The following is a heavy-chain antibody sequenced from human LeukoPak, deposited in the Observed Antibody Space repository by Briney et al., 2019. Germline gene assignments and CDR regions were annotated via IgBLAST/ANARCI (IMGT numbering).Heavy chain of an antibody. V-gene: IGHV3-7*01. D-gene: IGHD3-10*01. CDR2: IKQDGSEK. CDR3: ARHPPAPLYGSGSFDY. J-gene: IGHJ4*02. Sequence: PGGSLRLYCAASGFTFSSYWMSWVRQAPGKGLVWVANIKQDGSEKYYVDSVKGRFTISRDNAKNSLYLQMNSLRAEDTAVYYCARHPPAPLYGSGSFDYWGQGTLVTASS. CDR1: GFTFSSYW.